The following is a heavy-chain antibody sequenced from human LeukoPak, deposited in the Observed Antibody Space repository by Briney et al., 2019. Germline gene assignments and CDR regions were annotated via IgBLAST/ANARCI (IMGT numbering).Heavy chain of an antibody. CDR1: GGTFSSYA. D-gene: IGHD3-22*01. CDR3: ARANGPLKYRLIATDY. J-gene: IGHJ4*02. V-gene: IGHV1-69*04. CDR2: IIPILGIA. Sequence: GASVKVSCKASGGTFSSYAISWVRQAPGQGLEWMGRIIPILGIANYAQKFQGRVTITADKSTSTAYMELSSLRSEDTAVYYCARANGPLKYRLIATDYWGQGTLVTVSS.